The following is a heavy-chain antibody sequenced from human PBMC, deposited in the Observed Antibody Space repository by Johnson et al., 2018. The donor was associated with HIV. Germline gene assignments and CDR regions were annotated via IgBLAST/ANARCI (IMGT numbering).Heavy chain of an antibody. V-gene: IGHV3-20*04. CDR2: IDWNGGST. D-gene: IGHD6-13*01. Sequence: VQLVESGGGVVQPGRSLKLSCAASGFIFHNYGMAWVRQAPGMGLEWVSGIDWNGGSTFYADSVKGRFTISRDNAKNSVYLQMNSLRAEDTALYYCAKDLYSSSWTNDAFDIWGQGTMVTVSS. J-gene: IGHJ3*02. CDR1: GFIFHNYG. CDR3: AKDLYSSSWTNDAFDI.